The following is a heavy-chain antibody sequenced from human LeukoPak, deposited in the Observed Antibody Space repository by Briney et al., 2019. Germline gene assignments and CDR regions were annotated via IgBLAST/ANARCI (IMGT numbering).Heavy chain of an antibody. Sequence: SGPTLVNPTQTLTLTCTFPGFSLNTSGVGVGWIRQPPGKALEWLALIYWDDDKRYSPSLKSRLTITKDTSKSQVVLTMTNMDPMDAATYFCAHSGAAESGFGYWGQGTLVTVSS. CDR3: AHSGAAESGFGY. CDR1: GFSLNTSGVG. CDR2: IYWDDDK. D-gene: IGHD6-13*01. J-gene: IGHJ4*02. V-gene: IGHV2-5*02.